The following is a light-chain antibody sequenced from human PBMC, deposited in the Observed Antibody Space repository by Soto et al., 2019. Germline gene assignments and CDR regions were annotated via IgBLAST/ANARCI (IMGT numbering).Light chain of an antibody. Sequence: IQMTQCPSSLSASVGDRVTITCRASQTIGTWLAWYQQKPGKAPELLIYDASNLQRGGPSRFSGRGSGTEFTLTISTLQPDDFATDYCQQYDSYSYTFGQGTKVDIK. J-gene: IGKJ2*01. CDR3: QQYDSYSYT. CDR1: QTIGTW. V-gene: IGKV1-5*01. CDR2: DAS.